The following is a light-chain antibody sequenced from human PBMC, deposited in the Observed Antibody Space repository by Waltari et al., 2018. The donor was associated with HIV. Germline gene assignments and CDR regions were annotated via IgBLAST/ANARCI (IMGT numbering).Light chain of an antibody. CDR3: QQSNSSPFT. V-gene: IGKV1-39*01. Sequence: DMQMTQSPSSLSASVGDRVTITCRASQSISSYLNWYQQKPGRAPNLLIYAASSLQSGVPSRIRGSGFETDYTLTISSLQPEDFAAYYCQQSNSSPFTFGPGTKVDI. CDR1: QSISSY. CDR2: AAS. J-gene: IGKJ3*01.